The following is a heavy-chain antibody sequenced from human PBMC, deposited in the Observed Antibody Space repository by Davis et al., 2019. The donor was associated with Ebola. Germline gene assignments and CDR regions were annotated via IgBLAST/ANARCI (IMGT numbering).Heavy chain of an antibody. J-gene: IGHJ6*02. Sequence: SETLSLTCTVSGGSISSGGYYWSWIRQHPGKGLEWIGYIYYSGSTYYNPSLKSRVTISVDTSKNQFSLKLSSVTAADTAVYYCARDQVRTRYYYYGMDVWGQGTTATVSS. CDR3: ARDQVRTRYYYYGMDV. CDR2: IYYSGST. V-gene: IGHV4-31*03. D-gene: IGHD1-1*01. CDR1: GGSISSGGYY.